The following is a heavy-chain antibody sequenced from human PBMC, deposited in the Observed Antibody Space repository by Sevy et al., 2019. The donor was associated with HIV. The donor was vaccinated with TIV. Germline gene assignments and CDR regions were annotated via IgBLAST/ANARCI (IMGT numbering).Heavy chain of an antibody. CDR1: RYSLNKFS. D-gene: IGHD3-22*01. CDR2: FDPEDGER. V-gene: IGHV1-24*01. J-gene: IGHJ4*02. Sequence: ASVKVSCRISRYSLNKFSMHWVRQAPGKGLEWMGSFDPEDGERIYAQKFQGRFSMTEDTSTDTAYMELRSLRPDDTAVYYCAITREYYSDTSGYFDYWGQGTLVTVSS. CDR3: AITREYYSDTSGYFDY.